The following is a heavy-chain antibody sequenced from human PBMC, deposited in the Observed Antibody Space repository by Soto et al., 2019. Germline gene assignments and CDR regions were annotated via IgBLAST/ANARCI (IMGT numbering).Heavy chain of an antibody. CDR2: INSDGSST. CDR3: ARGVEGSYWRGGCYYYYGMDV. D-gene: IGHD1-26*01. CDR1: GFTFSSYW. V-gene: IGHV3-74*01. Sequence: GGSLRLSCAASGFTFSSYWMHWVRQAPGKGLVWVSRINSDGSSTRYADSVKGRFTISRDNAKNTLYLQMNSLRAEDTAVYYRARGVEGSYWRGGCYYYYGMDVWGQGTTVTVSS. J-gene: IGHJ6*02.